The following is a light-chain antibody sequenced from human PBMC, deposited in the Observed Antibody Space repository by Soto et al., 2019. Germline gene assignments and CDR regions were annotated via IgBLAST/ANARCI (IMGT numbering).Light chain of an antibody. Sequence: QSVLTQPASFSGSPGQSITISCTGTSSDVGAYNFVSWHQQHPGKAPKLMIYNVYDRPSGISYRFSGSKSGNKASLTISGLQGEDEADYYCSAYTVSRTYVFGTGTKVTVL. CDR1: SSDVGAYNF. CDR3: SAYTVSRTYV. V-gene: IGLV2-14*03. J-gene: IGLJ1*01. CDR2: NVY.